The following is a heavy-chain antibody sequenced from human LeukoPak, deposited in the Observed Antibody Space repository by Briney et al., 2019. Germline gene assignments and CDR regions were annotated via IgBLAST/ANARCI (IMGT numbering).Heavy chain of an antibody. CDR2: ISSSSSYI. D-gene: IGHD5-24*01. Sequence: GGPLRLSCAASGFTFSSYSMNWVRQAPGKGLEWVSSISSSSSYIYYAGSVKGRFTISRDNAKNSLYLQMNSLRAEDTAVYYCARPRGNVEMATNPFDYWGQGTLVTVSS. V-gene: IGHV3-21*01. CDR3: ARPRGNVEMATNPFDY. J-gene: IGHJ4*02. CDR1: GFTFSSYS.